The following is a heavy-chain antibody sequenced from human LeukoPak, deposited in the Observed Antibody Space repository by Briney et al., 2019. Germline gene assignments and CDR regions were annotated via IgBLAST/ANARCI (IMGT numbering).Heavy chain of an antibody. Sequence: GRSLRLSCAASGFTFSSYGMHWVRQAPGKGLEWVAFIRYDGSNKYYADSVKGRFTISRDNSKNTLYLQMNSLRAEDTAVYYCATKAEWGSSSYYYYYMDVWGKGTTVTVSS. J-gene: IGHJ6*03. CDR3: ATKAEWGSSSYYYYYMDV. V-gene: IGHV3-30*02. CDR1: GFTFSSYG. CDR2: IRYDGSNK. D-gene: IGHD3-3*01.